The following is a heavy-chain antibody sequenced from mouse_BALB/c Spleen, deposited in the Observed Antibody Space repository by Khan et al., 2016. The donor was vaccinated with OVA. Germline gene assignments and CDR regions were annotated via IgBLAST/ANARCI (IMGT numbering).Heavy chain of an antibody. D-gene: IGHD1-1*01. CDR3: ARVYGGDFDY. J-gene: IGHJ2*02. Sequence: EVQLQESGPGLVKPSQSLSLTCTVTGYSITSDYAWNWIRQFPGNKLEWMGFISYSGNTKSHPSLKSRFSITRDTSKNQFFLQLNSVTTEDTATYYCARVYGGDFDYWGQGTSLTVSS. CDR2: ISYSGNT. V-gene: IGHV3-2*02. CDR1: GYSITSDYA.